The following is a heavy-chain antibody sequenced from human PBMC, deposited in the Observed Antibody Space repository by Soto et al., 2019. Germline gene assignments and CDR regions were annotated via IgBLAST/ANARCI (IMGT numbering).Heavy chain of an antibody. CDR2: INPSGGST. CDR1: GYTFTSYY. CDR3: ARSWLAGTTDYYFDY. D-gene: IGHD1-1*01. J-gene: IGHJ4*02. V-gene: IGHV1-46*03. Sequence: ASVKVSCKASGYTFTSYYMHWVRQAPGQGLEWMGIINPSGGSTSYAQKFQGRVTMTRDTSTSIVYMELSSLRSEDTAVYYCARSWLAGTTDYYFDYWGQGTLVTVSS.